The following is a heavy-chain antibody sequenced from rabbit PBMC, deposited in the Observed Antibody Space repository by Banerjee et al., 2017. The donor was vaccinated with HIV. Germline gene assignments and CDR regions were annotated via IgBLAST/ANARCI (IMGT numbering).Heavy chain of an antibody. D-gene: IGHD8-1*01. Sequence: QLKESGGGLVQPGGSLKLSCKASGFDFISYYMSWVRQAPGKGLEWIGYIDPVFGSTYYASWVNGRFTISSHNAQNTLYLQLNSLTAADTATYFCARRAHYPGGGYFNLWGPGTLVTVS. CDR3: ARRAHYPGGGYFNL. J-gene: IGHJ4*01. CDR1: GFDFISYY. V-gene: IGHV1S7*01. CDR2: IDPVFGST.